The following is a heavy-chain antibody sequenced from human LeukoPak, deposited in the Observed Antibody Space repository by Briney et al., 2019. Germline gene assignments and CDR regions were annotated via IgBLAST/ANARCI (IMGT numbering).Heavy chain of an antibody. Sequence: ASVTVSCKASGYTFTSYYMHWVRQAPGQGLEWMGIINPSGGSTSYAQKFQGRVTMTRDTSTSTVYMELSSLRSEDTAVYYCASSWDSSGYDALLLDPWGQGTLVTASS. D-gene: IGHD3-22*01. V-gene: IGHV1-46*01. CDR3: ASSWDSSGYDALLLDP. CDR1: GYTFTSYY. J-gene: IGHJ5*02. CDR2: INPSGGST.